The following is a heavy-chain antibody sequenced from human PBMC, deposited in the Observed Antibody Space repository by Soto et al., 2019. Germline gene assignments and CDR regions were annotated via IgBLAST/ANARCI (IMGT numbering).Heavy chain of an antibody. V-gene: IGHV1-24*01. D-gene: IGHD2-21*02. CDR2: FDPEDGET. Sequence: ASVKVSCKVSGYTLTELSMHWVRQAPGKGLEWMGGFDPEDGETIYAQKFQGRVTMTEDTSTDTAYMELSSLRSEDTAVYYCATTDCGGDCWRLRQYYFDYWGQGTLVTVSS. CDR1: GYTLTELS. CDR3: ATTDCGGDCWRLRQYYFDY. J-gene: IGHJ4*02.